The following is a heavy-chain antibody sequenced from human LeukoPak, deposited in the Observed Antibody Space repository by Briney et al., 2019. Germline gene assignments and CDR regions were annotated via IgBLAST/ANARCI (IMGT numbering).Heavy chain of an antibody. J-gene: IGHJ4*02. CDR3: ARERRGNWNQDFDY. Sequence: ASVKVSCETSGYTFSDYYIHWVRQAPGQRLEWMGWINPNSGGTNYVEKFQGRVTMTRDTSIRTAYMELSSLTSDDTAVYYCARERRGNWNQDFDYWGQGTLVPVSS. CDR2: INPNSGGT. D-gene: IGHD1-1*01. V-gene: IGHV1-2*02. CDR1: GYTFSDYY.